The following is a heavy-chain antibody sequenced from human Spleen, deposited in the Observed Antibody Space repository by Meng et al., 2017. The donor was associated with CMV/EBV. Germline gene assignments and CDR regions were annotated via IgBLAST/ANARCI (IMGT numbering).Heavy chain of an antibody. V-gene: IGHV3-21*01. CDR3: ARNSGNFDL. Sequence: GESLKISCAASGFTFSSYTMNWVRQAPGKGLEWVSSISTDSSFIYYADSMKGRFTISRDNAKSSLYLQMNSLRDEDTAVYYRARNSGNFDLWGRGTLVTVSS. CDR1: GFTFSSYT. CDR2: ISTDSSFI. D-gene: IGHD4-23*01. J-gene: IGHJ2*01.